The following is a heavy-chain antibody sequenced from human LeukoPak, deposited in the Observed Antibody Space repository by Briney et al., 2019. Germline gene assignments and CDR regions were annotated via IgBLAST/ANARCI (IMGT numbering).Heavy chain of an antibody. J-gene: IGHJ4*02. CDR2: ISAYNGNT. V-gene: IGHV1-18*01. Sequence: ASVKVFCKAYGYTITSNGISWLRQAPGEGLQWLGWISAYNGNTNYAQKLQGRVTMTTDTATITAYMELRSLTSDDTAVYYGARASDISWAFENWGQGTLVTVSS. D-gene: IGHD6-13*01. CDR1: GYTITSNG. CDR3: ARASDISWAFEN.